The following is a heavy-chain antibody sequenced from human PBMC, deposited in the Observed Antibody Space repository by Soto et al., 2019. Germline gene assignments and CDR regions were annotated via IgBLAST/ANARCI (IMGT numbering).Heavy chain of an antibody. D-gene: IGHD3-16*01. CDR2: KHTSGTT. CDR3: ARGGEFYVLDV. V-gene: IGHV4-4*07. CDR1: GGSISGYY. J-gene: IGHJ6*02. Sequence: QVQLQESGPGLVKPSETLSLTCTVSGGSISGYYLTWIRQPAGKGLEWIGRKHTSGTTNYNPSLKSRVTMSIDTSTNQFSLNLSSVTAADTAVYYCARGGEFYVLDVWGQGTTVAVSS.